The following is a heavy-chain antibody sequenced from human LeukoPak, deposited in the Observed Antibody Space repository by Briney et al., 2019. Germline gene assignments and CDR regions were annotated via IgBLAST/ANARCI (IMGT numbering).Heavy chain of an antibody. CDR1: GYTFTSYY. J-gene: IGHJ4*02. Sequence: ASVKVSCKASGYTFTSYYMHWVRQAPGQGLEWMGIINPSGGSTSYAQKFQGRVTMTRDTSTSTVYMELSSLRSEDTAGYYCASLAIGYCTNGVCYDYWGQGTLVTVSS. CDR3: ASLAIGYCTNGVCYDY. CDR2: INPSGGST. V-gene: IGHV1-46*01. D-gene: IGHD2-8*01.